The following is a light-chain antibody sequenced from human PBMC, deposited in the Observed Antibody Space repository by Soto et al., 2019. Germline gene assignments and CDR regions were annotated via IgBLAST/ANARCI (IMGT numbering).Light chain of an antibody. Sequence: EVVMAQSPATLSVSPGERVTLSCRASQSINNDLAWYQQKVGQGPRLLIYGASTRATGIPARVSASGSGTEFSLTLSSLESEDSAVCYCQQYNKWPPLTFGGGTKVEIK. CDR1: QSINND. CDR3: QQYNKWPPLT. V-gene: IGKV3-15*01. CDR2: GAS. J-gene: IGKJ4*02.